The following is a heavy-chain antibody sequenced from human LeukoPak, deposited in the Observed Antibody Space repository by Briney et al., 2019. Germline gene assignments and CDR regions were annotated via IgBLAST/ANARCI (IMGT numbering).Heavy chain of an antibody. V-gene: IGHV3-30*04. CDR2: ISYDGSNK. J-gene: IGHJ6*02. Sequence: GGSLRLSCAASGFTFSSYAMHWVRQAPGKGLEWVAVISYDGSNKYYADSVKGRFTISRDNSKNTLYLQMNSLRAEDTAVYYCARDIGYCSGGSCGYYYYGMDVWGQGTTVTVSS. CDR1: GFTFSSYA. CDR3: ARDIGYCSGGSCGYYYYGMDV. D-gene: IGHD2-15*01.